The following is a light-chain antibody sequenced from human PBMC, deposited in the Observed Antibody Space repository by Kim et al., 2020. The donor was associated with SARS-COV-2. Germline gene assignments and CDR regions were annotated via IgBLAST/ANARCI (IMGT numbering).Light chain of an antibody. CDR2: SAF. V-gene: IGKV1-12*01. CDR3: QQTDSFPLT. Sequence: DIQMTQSPSSVSASLGDRVTIACRASQDIGRFLAWYQQKPGKAPKLLMYSAFSLQSGVPSRFSASGSGTDFTLTINSLQPEDFATYYCQQTDSFPLTFGGGSKVEI. J-gene: IGKJ4*01. CDR1: QDIGRF.